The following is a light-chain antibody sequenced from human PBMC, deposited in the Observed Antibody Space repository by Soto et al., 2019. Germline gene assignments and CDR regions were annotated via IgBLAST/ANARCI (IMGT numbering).Light chain of an antibody. J-gene: IGKJ4*01. CDR2: TAS. Sequence: DIHTTQSPSSLSASVGDRVTITCRASQSISSYLNWYQQKPGKAPNLLIYTASSLQSGVPSRFSGSGSGTDFTLTISSLQPEDFATYYCQQSYSTPLTFGGGTKVEIK. CDR1: QSISSY. V-gene: IGKV1-39*01. CDR3: QQSYSTPLT.